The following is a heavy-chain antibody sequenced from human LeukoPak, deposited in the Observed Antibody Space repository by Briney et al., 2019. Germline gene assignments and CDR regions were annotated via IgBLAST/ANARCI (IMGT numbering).Heavy chain of an antibody. CDR2: MSAYNGNT. J-gene: IGHJ3*02. D-gene: IGHD3-22*01. V-gene: IGHV1-18*01. CDR1: GYTFTSYG. CDR3: ARGQALLTSYYDSSPWAFDI. Sequence: GASAKVSCKASGYTFTSYGISWVRQAPGQGLEWMGWMSAYNGNTNYAQKLQGRVTMTTDTSTSTAYMELRSLRSDDTAVYYCARGQALLTSYYDSSPWAFDIWGQGTMVTVSS.